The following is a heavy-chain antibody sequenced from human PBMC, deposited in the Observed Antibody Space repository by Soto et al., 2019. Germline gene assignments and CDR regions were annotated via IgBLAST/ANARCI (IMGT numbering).Heavy chain of an antibody. V-gene: IGHV1-18*04. D-gene: IGHD3-22*01. CDR1: GYTFTNYG. CDR2: ISAYNGNT. J-gene: IGHJ4*02. CDR3: ARHYDSTGYSFYC. Sequence: QVQLVQSGAEVKKPGASVKVSCKASGYTFTNYGFSWVRQAPGQGLERMGWISAYNGNTNYAQKLQGRGTMTTDTATTTVYMELRSLRYDDTAVYYCARHYDSTGYSFYCGGQGTLVTVSS.